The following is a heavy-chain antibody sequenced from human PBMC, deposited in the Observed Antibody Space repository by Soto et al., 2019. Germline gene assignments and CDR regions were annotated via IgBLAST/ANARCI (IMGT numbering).Heavy chain of an antibody. V-gene: IGHV3-21*02. CDR3: ARVKSSIEYSNGMDV. Sequence: EVQLVESGGGLVKPGGSLRLSCAASGLTFSHYSMNWVRQAPGKGLEWVSSISGGGTYRYYAESVKGRFTISRDNAKNALDLQMNSLRDEDTAVYYCARVKSSIEYSNGMDVWGQGTTVTVSS. D-gene: IGHD6-13*01. CDR1: GLTFSHYS. J-gene: IGHJ6*02. CDR2: ISGGGTYR.